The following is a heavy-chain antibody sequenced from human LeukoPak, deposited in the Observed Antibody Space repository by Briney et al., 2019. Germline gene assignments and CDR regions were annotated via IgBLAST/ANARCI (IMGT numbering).Heavy chain of an antibody. Sequence: GRSLRLSCAASGFTFSSYAMHWVRQAPGKGLEWVAFIRYDGSNKYYADSVKGRFTISRDNSKNTLYLQMNSLRAEDTAVYYCAKDPRYYGSGSYHFGGQGTLVTVSS. CDR1: GFTFSSYA. CDR2: IRYDGSNK. CDR3: AKDPRYYGSGSYHF. J-gene: IGHJ4*02. V-gene: IGHV3-30*02. D-gene: IGHD3-10*01.